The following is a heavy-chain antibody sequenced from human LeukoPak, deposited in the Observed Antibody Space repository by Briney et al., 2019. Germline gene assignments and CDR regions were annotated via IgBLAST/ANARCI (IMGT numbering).Heavy chain of an antibody. CDR2: INHSGST. CDR1: GGSFSGYY. Sequence: SETLSLTCAVYGGSFSGYYWSWIRQPPGKGLEWIGEINHSGSTNYNPSLESRVTISVDTSKNQFSLKLSSVTAADTAVYYCARGIYDYGDSYYYYYYGMDVWGKGTTVTVSS. CDR3: ARGIYDYGDSYYYYYYGMDV. V-gene: IGHV4-34*01. D-gene: IGHD4-17*01. J-gene: IGHJ6*04.